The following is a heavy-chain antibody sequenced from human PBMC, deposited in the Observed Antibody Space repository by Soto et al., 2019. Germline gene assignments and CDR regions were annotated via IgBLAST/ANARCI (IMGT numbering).Heavy chain of an antibody. J-gene: IGHJ5*02. D-gene: IGHD6-6*01. CDR3: AKDSGGFYSSSSGGDWFDP. CDR1: GFTFSSYG. CDR2: ISYDGSNK. Sequence: GGSLRLSCAASGFTFSSYGMHWVRHAPGKGLEWVAVISYDGSNKYYADSVKGRFTISRDNSKNTLYLQMNSLRAEDTAVYYCAKDSGGFYSSSSGGDWFDPWGQGTLVTVSS. V-gene: IGHV3-30*18.